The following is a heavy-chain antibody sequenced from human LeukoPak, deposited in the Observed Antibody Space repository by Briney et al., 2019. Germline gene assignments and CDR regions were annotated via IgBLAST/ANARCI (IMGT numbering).Heavy chain of an antibody. D-gene: IGHD2-15*01. J-gene: IGHJ4*02. CDR3: ASGLAGGQRDVRVDY. CDR2: ISSRGSTI. V-gene: IGHV3-48*03. Sequence: GGSLRLSCAASGFTFSSYEMNWVRQAPGKGLEWVSYISSRGSTIYYADSVKGRFTISRDNAKNSLYLQMNSLRAEDTAVYYRASGLAGGQRDVRVDYWGQGTLVTVSS. CDR1: GFTFSSYE.